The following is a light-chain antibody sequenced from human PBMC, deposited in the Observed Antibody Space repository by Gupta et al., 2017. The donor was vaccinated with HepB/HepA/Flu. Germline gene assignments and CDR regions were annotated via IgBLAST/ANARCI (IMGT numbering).Light chain of an antibody. CDR2: AAS. J-gene: IGKJ1*01. CDR3: LQYISYPWT. V-gene: IGKV1-17*01. CDR1: QGIRND. Sequence: DIQMTQSPSSLSASVGDRVTITCRASQGIRNDLGWYQQKPGKAPKRLIYAASSLESGGPSRFSGGGSGTECTLTISSLQPEDLAAYDCLQYISYPWTFGQGTKVEI.